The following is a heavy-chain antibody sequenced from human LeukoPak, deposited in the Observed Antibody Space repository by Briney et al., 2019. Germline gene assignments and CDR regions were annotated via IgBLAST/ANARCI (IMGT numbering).Heavy chain of an antibody. Sequence: PSETLSLTCTVSGGSITSGNYYWSWIRQPPGKGLEWIGDIFFTGSTYYSPSLKSRVTISVGTSTTQFSLKLTSVTAADTAVYYCARQIASSGYLPWAFDIWGQGTVVTVSS. CDR1: GGSITSGNYY. CDR3: ARQIASSGYLPWAFDI. D-gene: IGHD3-22*01. J-gene: IGHJ3*02. V-gene: IGHV4-39*01. CDR2: IFFTGST.